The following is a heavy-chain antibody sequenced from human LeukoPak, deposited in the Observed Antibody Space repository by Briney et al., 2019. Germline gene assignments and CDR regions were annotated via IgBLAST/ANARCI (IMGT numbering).Heavy chain of an antibody. CDR2: IYTSGST. Sequence: SETLSLTCTVSGGSISSYYWSWIRQPAGKGLEWIRRIYTSGSTNYNPSLKSRVTMSVDTSKNQFSLKLSSVTAADTAVYYCARVQYYDSSGYPGDDAFDIWGQGTMVTVSA. D-gene: IGHD3-22*01. V-gene: IGHV4-4*07. CDR3: ARVQYYDSSGYPGDDAFDI. CDR1: GGSISSYY. J-gene: IGHJ3*02.